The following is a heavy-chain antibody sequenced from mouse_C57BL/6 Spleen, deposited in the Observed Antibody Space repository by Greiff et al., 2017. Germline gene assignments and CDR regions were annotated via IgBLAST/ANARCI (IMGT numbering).Heavy chain of an antibody. Sequence: QVQLKQPGAELVRPGSSVKLSCKASGYTFTSYWMHWVKQRPIQGLEWIGNIDPSDSETHYNQKFKDKATLTVDKSSSTAYMQLSSLTSEYSAVYYCARSPHSSGYAMDYWGQGTSVTVSS. V-gene: IGHV1-52*01. CDR2: IDPSDSET. CDR3: ARSPHSSGYAMDY. J-gene: IGHJ4*01. D-gene: IGHD3-2*02. CDR1: GYTFTSYW.